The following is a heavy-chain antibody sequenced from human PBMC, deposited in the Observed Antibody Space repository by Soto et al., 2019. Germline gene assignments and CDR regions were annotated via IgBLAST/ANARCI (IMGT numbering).Heavy chain of an antibody. J-gene: IGHJ4*02. CDR1: AGNISAYY. CDR2: IYYTGST. Sequence: PWETLALTCTGSAGNISAYYWNWVRQPPGKGLEWIGNIYYTGSTNYNPSLKSRVTISLDTSKNQFSLKLSSVTAADTAVYYCARPSVAVTWGPFDYWGQGTLVTGSS. D-gene: IGHD6-19*01. CDR3: ARPSVAVTWGPFDY. V-gene: IGHV4-59*01.